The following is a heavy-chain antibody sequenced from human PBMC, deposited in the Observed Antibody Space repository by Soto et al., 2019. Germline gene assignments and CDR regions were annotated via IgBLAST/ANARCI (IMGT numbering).Heavy chain of an antibody. CDR2: IRDKANSYAT. J-gene: IGHJ4*02. D-gene: IGHD6-19*01. V-gene: IGHV3-73*01. CDR3: AKERSSGWSLDY. Sequence: KVSCAASGFTFNGSAMHWVRQASGKGLEWVGRIRDKANSYATAYTASVKGRFTISRDNSKNTLYLQMNSLRAEDTAVFYCAKERSSGWSLDYWGQGTLVTVSS. CDR1: GFTFNGSA.